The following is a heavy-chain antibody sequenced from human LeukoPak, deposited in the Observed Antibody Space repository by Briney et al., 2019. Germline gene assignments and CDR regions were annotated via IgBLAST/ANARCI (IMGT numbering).Heavy chain of an antibody. CDR2: IYTSGST. CDR3: ARDSYQLLEYNWFDP. D-gene: IGHD2-2*01. CDR1: GGSISSYY. Sequence: SETLSLTCTVSGGSISSYYWSWIRQPAGEGLEWIGRIYTSGSTNYNPSLKSRVTMSVDTSKNQFSLKLSSVTAADTAVYYCARDSYQLLEYNWFDPWGQGTLVTVSS. V-gene: IGHV4-4*07. J-gene: IGHJ5*02.